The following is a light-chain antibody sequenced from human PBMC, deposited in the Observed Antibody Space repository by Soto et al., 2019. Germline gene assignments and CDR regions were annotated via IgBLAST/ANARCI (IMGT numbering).Light chain of an antibody. CDR3: GSYTSGSPPYV. J-gene: IGLJ1*01. CDR1: GRDVGLYDY. Sequence: QSALAQPASVSGSLGQSITISCTGTGRDVGLYDYVSWYQQQPGKAPKLIIYEVNKRPSGVFNRFSGSKSGNTASLTISGLQADDEADYYCGSYTSGSPPYVFGTGTQLTVL. V-gene: IGLV2-14*03. CDR2: EVN.